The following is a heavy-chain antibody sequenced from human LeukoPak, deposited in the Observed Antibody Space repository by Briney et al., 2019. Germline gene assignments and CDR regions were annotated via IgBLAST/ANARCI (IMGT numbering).Heavy chain of an antibody. J-gene: IGHJ4*02. CDR1: GGSISSGGYY. D-gene: IGHD3-22*01. CDR3: ARVRNYYDSSGYYAYFDY. CDR2: IYYSGST. Sequence: PSQTLSLTCTVSGGSISSGGYYCSWIRQHPGKGLEWIGYIYYSGSTYYNPSLKSRVTISVDTSKNQFSLKLSSVTAADTAVYYCARVRNYYDSSGYYAYFDYWGQGTLVTVSS. V-gene: IGHV4-31*03.